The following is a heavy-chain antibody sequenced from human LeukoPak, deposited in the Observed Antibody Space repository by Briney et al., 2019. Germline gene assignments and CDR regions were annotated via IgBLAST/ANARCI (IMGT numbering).Heavy chain of an antibody. CDR2: IYSGGST. V-gene: IGHV3-NL1*01. Sequence: GGSLRLSCAASGFTFSSYGMHWVRQAPGKGLEWVSVIYSGGSTYYADSVKGRFTISRDNSNSLISLQMDNLTTEDTAVYYCAREKFDSWGQGTLVIVSS. CDR1: GFTFSSYG. CDR3: AREKFDS. J-gene: IGHJ5*01.